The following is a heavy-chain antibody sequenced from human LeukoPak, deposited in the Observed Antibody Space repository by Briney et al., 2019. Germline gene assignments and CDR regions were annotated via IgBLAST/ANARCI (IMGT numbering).Heavy chain of an antibody. CDR3: AKVISGADCFFDY. CDR1: GFTFSNNA. V-gene: IGHV3-23*01. D-gene: IGHD2-21*01. CDR2: TNGGGSGT. J-gene: IGHJ4*02. Sequence: GGSLRLSCAASGFTFSNNAMHWVRQAPGKGLEWVSATNGGGSGTFYTDSVKGRFAISRDNSKNALYLQMNSLRAEDTAVYYCAKVISGADCFFDYWGQGTLVTVSS.